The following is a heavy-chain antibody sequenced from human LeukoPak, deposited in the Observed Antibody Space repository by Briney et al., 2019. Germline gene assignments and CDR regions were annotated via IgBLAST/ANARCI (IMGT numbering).Heavy chain of an antibody. CDR3: ARIDGPTVFTYYMDL. J-gene: IGHJ6*03. Sequence: GESLRLSCATSGFSFNRRGMNWVRQPPGKGLEWVSYISPRSETIFYAESVQGRLAVSRDDAKGSLYLQMHTLRVEDTAVYYCARIDGPTVFTYYMDLWGKGTTVTVAS. CDR2: ISPRSETI. CDR1: GFSFNRRG. D-gene: IGHD3-16*01. V-gene: IGHV3-48*04.